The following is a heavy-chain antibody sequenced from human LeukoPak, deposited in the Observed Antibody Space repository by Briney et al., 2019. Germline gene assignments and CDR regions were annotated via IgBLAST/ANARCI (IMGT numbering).Heavy chain of an antibody. CDR2: INPGGSSI. Sequence: PGGSLRLSCAASGFTFSSYWMHWVRQVPGKGLVWVARINPGGSSITYADSVKGRFTISRDNAKNTLYLQMDSLRAEDTGVYCCARINQADDYWGQGTLVTVSS. D-gene: IGHD1-14*01. J-gene: IGHJ4*02. CDR1: GFTFSSYW. V-gene: IGHV3-74*01. CDR3: ARINQADDY.